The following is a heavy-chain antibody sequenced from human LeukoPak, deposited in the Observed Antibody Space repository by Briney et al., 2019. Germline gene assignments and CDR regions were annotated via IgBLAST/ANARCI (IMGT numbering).Heavy chain of an antibody. CDR1: GFTFDDYA. D-gene: IGHD1-26*01. CDR3: AKEGSRPLRGWWEAPYYFEY. J-gene: IGHJ4*02. V-gene: IGHV3-9*01. CDR2: ISWNSGSI. Sequence: SGGSLRLSCAASGFTFDDYAMHWVRQAPGKGLEWVSGISWNSGSIDYADSVKGRFTISRDNAKNSLYLQMNSLRAEDTALYYCAKEGSRPLRGWWEAPYYFEYWGQGTLVTVSS.